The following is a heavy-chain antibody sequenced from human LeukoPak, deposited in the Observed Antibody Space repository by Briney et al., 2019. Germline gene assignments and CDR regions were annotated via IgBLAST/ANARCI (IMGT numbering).Heavy chain of an antibody. D-gene: IGHD1-26*01. CDR1: GFTLSDHY. V-gene: IGHV3-72*01. J-gene: IGHJ3*01. CDR2: SRNKANGYTT. Sequence: TGGSLRLSCAASGFTLSDHYMGWARQAPGKGLEWVGRSRNKANGYTTEYAASVKGRFTISRDDSKNSMSLQMNSLKTEDTAVYYCAKDDLSGSGTWYVFDVWGQGTMVIVSS. CDR3: AKDDLSGSGTWYVFDV.